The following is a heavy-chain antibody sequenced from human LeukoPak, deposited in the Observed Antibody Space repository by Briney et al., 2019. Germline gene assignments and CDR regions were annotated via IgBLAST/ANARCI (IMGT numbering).Heavy chain of an antibody. CDR1: GFTFSSYA. CDR3: AREEYCSSTSCYPNGWFDP. CDR2: ISYDGSNK. Sequence: GRSLRLSCAASGFTFSSYAMHWVRQAPGKGLEWVAVISYDGSNKYYADSVKGRFTISRDNSKNTLYLQMNSLRAEDTAVYYCAREEYCSSTSCYPNGWFDPWGQGTLVTVSS. V-gene: IGHV3-30*04. D-gene: IGHD2-2*01. J-gene: IGHJ5*02.